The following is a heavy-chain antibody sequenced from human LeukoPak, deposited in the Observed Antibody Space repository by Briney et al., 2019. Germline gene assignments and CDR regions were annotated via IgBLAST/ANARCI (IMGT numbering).Heavy chain of an antibody. J-gene: IGHJ4*02. CDR3: ARLEIGEMATIPYFDY. D-gene: IGHD5-12*01. CDR2: INPNSGGT. V-gene: IGHV1-2*02. Sequence: ASVKVSCKASGYTFTGYYMHWVRQAPGQGLEWMGWINPNSGGTNYAQKFQGRVTMTRDTSISTAYMELSRLRSDDTAVYYCARLEIGEMATIPYFDYWGQGTLVTVSS. CDR1: GYTFTGYY.